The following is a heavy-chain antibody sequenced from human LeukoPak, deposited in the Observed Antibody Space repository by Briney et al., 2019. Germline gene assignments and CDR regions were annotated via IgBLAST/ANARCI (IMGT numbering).Heavy chain of an antibody. J-gene: IGHJ4*02. CDR1: GFTFSSYA. Sequence: GGSLRLSCAASGFTFSSYAMSWVRQAPGKGLEWVSAISGSGGSTYYADSVKGRFAISRDNSKNTLYLQMNSLRAEDTAVYYCQATDYYDSSGYYPGYWGQGTLVTVSS. D-gene: IGHD3-22*01. V-gene: IGHV3-23*01. CDR2: ISGSGGST. CDR3: QATDYYDSSGYYPGY.